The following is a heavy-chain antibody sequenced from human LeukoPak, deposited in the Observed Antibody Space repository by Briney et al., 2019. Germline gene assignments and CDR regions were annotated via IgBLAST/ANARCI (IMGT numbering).Heavy chain of an antibody. J-gene: IGHJ4*02. V-gene: IGHV4-38-2*02. CDR1: GYSISSGYY. Sequence: SETLSLTCTVSGYSISSGYYWGWIRQPPGKGLEWIGSIYHSGSTYYNPSLKSRVTMSVDTSKNQFSLKLSSVTAADTAVYYCARVSRTKDFDYWGQGTLVTVSS. CDR3: ARVSRTKDFDY. CDR2: IYHSGST. D-gene: IGHD3-3*01.